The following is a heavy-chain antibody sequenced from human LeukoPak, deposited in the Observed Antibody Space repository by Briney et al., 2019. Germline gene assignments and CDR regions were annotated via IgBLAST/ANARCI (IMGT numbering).Heavy chain of an antibody. J-gene: IGHJ4*02. D-gene: IGHD5-18*01. CDR1: RFTFRNYG. V-gene: IGHV3-33*06. CDR2: IWYDGSNQ. CDR3: AKDHLGLRYSYGYAKFPFDY. Sequence: GGSLRLSCAASRFTFRNYGMHWVRQAPGKGLEWVATIWYDGSNQYYADSVKGRFTISRDNSKNTLYLQMNSLRAEDTAVYYCAKDHLGLRYSYGYAKFPFDYWGQGTLVTVSS.